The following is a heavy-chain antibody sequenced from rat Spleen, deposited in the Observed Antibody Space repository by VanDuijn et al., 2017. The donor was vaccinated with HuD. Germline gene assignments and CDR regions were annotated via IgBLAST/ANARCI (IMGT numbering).Heavy chain of an antibody. J-gene: IGHJ3*01. V-gene: IGHV5-29*01. D-gene: IGHD1-10*01. CDR3: TTENYWFAY. CDR2: ISFDGSGT. CDR1: GFTFNNYW. Sequence: EVQLVESGGGLVQPGRSLKLSCVASGFTFNNYWMTWIRQPPTKGLEWVATISFDGSGTYYRDAVKGRFTISRDNAKSTLHLQMDSLRSEDTATYYCTTENYWFAYWGQGTLVTVSS.